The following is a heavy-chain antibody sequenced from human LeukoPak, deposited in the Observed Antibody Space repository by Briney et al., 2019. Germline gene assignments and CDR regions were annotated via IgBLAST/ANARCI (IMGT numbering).Heavy chain of an antibody. J-gene: IGHJ4*02. D-gene: IGHD3-3*01. CDR1: GYTFTSYG. CDR3: ARAYYDFWSGYYTRSFDY. CDR2: ISDYNGNT. Sequence: ASVKVSCKASGYTFTSYGISWVRQAPGQGLEWMGGISDYNGNTNYAQKLQGRVTMTTDTSTSTAYMELRSLRSDDTAVYYCARAYYDFWSGYYTRSFDYWGQGTLVTVSS. V-gene: IGHV1-18*01.